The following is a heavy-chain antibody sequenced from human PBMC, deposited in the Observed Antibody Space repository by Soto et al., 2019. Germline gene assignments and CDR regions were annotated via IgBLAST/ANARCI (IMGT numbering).Heavy chain of an antibody. J-gene: IGHJ6*02. V-gene: IGHV4-59*01. D-gene: IGHD1-7*01. CDR1: GGSISSYY. Sequence: SETLSLTCTVSGGSISSYYWSWIRQPPGKGLEWIGYIYSGSTNYNPSLKSRVTISVDTSKNQFSLKLSSVTAADTAVYYCARERGLELRYGMDVWGQGTTVTVSS. CDR2: IYSGST. CDR3: ARERGLELRYGMDV.